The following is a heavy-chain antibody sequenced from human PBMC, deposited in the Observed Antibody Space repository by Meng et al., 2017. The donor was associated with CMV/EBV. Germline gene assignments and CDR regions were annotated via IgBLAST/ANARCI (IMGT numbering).Heavy chain of an antibody. CDR1: GFTFSSYW. J-gene: IGHJ6*02. Sequence: GESLKISCAASGFTFSSYWMSWVRQAPGKGLEWVANIKQDGSEKYYVDSVKGRFTISRDNAKNSLYLQMNSLRAEDTAVYYCAKDQEMDYDFWSSYSYYYGMDVWGQGTTVTVSS. CDR3: AKDQEMDYDFWSSYSYYYGMDV. V-gene: IGHV3-7*01. CDR2: IKQDGSEK. D-gene: IGHD3-3*01.